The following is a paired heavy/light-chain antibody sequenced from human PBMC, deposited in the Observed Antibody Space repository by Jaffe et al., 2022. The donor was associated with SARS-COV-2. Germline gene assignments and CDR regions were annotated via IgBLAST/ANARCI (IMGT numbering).Light chain of an antibody. CDR3: MQATHFPYT. CDR1: QSLVHSDGNTY. V-gene: IGKV2-24*01. Sequence: DIVMTQTPLSSPVTLGQPASISCRSSQSLVHSDGNTYLSWLQQRPGQPPRLLIYKISNHFSGVPDRFSGSGAGTDFTLKISRVEAEDVGVYYCMQATHFPYTFGQGTKLEIK. J-gene: IGKJ2*01. CDR2: KIS.
Heavy chain of an antibody. CDR3: ARWSDYFGGVDV. Sequence: EVQLVESGGGVVQPGGSLRLSCAASGFTFSSYWMHWVRQVPGKGLVWVSRINSDGSSTNYADSVKGRFTISRDNAKNTLYLQVNGLRAEDRAVYYCARWSDYFGGVDVWGQGTTVTV. V-gene: IGHV3-74*01. CDR2: INSDGSST. J-gene: IGHJ6*02. D-gene: IGHD3-3*01. CDR1: GFTFSSYW.